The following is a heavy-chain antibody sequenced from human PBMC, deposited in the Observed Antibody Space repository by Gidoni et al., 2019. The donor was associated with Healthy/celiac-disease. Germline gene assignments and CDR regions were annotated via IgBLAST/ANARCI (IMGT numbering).Heavy chain of an antibody. Sequence: QITLKESGPTLVKPTQTLTLTCPFSGFSLSTSGVGVGWIRQPPGKALEWLALIYWDDDKRYSPSLKSRLTITKDTSKNQVVLTMTNMDPVDTATYYCAHRARTYHCTGGVCSSISSFDYWGQGTLVTVSS. V-gene: IGHV2-5*02. CDR1: GFSLSTSGVG. CDR3: AHRARTYHCTGGVCSSISSFDY. J-gene: IGHJ4*02. D-gene: IGHD2-8*02. CDR2: IYWDDDK.